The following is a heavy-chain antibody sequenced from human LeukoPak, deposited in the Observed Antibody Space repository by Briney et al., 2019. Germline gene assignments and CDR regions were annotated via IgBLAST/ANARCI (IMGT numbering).Heavy chain of an antibody. D-gene: IGHD6-19*01. J-gene: IGHJ6*02. CDR3: ARDSSSGWYVGYYYYYGMDV. Sequence: AASVKVSCKASGCTFTSYGISWVRQAPGQGLEWMGWISAYNGNTNYAQKLQGRVTMTTDTSTSTAYMELRSLRSDDTAVYYCARDSSSGWYVGYYYYYGMDVWGQGTTVTVSS. CDR2: ISAYNGNT. V-gene: IGHV1-18*01. CDR1: GCTFTSYG.